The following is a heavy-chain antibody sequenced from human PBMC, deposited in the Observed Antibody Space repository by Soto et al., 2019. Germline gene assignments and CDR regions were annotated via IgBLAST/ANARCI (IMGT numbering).Heavy chain of an antibody. CDR2: ISAYNGNT. V-gene: IGHV1-18*01. CDR3: ARGAAAGTAYYYYGMDV. Sequence: ASGKVSCKASGYTFTSYGISWVRQAPGQGLEWMGWISAYNGNTNYAQKLQGRVTMTTDTSTSTAYMELRSLRSDDTAVYYCARGAAAGTAYYYYGMDVWGQGTTVTVSS. CDR1: GYTFTSYG. D-gene: IGHD6-13*01. J-gene: IGHJ6*02.